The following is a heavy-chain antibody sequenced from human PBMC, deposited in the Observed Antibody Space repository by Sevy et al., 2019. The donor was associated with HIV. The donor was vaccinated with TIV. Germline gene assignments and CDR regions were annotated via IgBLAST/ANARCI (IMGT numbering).Heavy chain of an antibody. D-gene: IGHD2-15*01. CDR2: IIPSFGKA. Sequence: ASVKVSCKASGGTFSSYAISWVRQAPGQGLEWMGGIIPSFGKANYAQKFQGRVTITADESTSTAYMELNSLRSEDTAVYYCARVGTCSGGSCYSSWFDPWGQGTLVTVSS. CDR1: GGTFSSYA. CDR3: ARVGTCSGGSCYSSWFDP. V-gene: IGHV1-69*13. J-gene: IGHJ5*02.